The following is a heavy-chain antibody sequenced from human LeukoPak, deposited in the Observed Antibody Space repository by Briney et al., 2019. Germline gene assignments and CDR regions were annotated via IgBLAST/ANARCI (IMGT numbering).Heavy chain of an antibody. D-gene: IGHD2-2*02. CDR3: ARLSGAPVRRPIYHLDY. CDR2: IYHSGST. CDR1: GYSISSGYY. V-gene: IGHV4-38-2*01. Sequence: PSETLSLTCAVSGYSISSGYYWGWIRQPPGKGLEWIGNIYHSGSTYKNPSLKSRVTISLDTSKNQFSLKLSSVTAADTAMYYCARLSGAPVRRPIYHLDYWGQGTLVTVSS. J-gene: IGHJ4*02.